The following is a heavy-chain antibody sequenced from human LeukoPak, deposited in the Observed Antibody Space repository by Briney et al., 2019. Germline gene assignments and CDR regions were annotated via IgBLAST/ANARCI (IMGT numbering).Heavy chain of an antibody. D-gene: IGHD4/OR15-4a*01. CDR3: ARDFSGASRIDY. J-gene: IGHJ4*02. Sequence: GGSLRLSCAASGFTFSSYAMHWVRQAPGKGLEWGAVIALDAYREYHADSVKGRFAISRDNSKNTLYLQMNSLRAEDTAVYYCARDFSGASRIDYWGQGTLVTVSS. V-gene: IGHV3-30*09. CDR1: GFTFSSYA. CDR2: IALDAYRE.